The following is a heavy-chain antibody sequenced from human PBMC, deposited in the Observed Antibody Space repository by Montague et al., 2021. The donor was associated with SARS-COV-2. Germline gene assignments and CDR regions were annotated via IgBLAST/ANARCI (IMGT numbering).Heavy chain of an antibody. CDR2: VNHSGST. D-gene: IGHD3-3*01. V-gene: IGHV4-34*01. J-gene: IGHJ3*02. CDR3: ARGQVTIFGVLIMLPAAGALDI. Sequence: SETLSLTCAVYGGSFSGYYWSWIRQPQGKRPEWIGEVNHSGSTNYNPSLKSRVTISVDTSKNQFSLKMNSVSAADTAVYYCARGQVTIFGVLIMLPAAGALDIWGRGTMVSVSS. CDR1: GGSFSGYY.